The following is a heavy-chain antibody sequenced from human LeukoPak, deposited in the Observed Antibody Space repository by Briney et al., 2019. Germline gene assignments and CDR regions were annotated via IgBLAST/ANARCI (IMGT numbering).Heavy chain of an antibody. D-gene: IGHD3-10*01. J-gene: IGHJ5*02. CDR2: MNPNSGNT. CDR3: ARGRGLLWFGEFINWLDP. Sequence: ASVKVSCKASGYTFTSYDINWVRQATGQGLEWMGWMNPNSGNTGYAQKFQGRVTMTRNTSISTAYMELSSLRSEDTAVYYCARGRGLLWFGEFINWLDPWGQGTLVTVSS. CDR1: GYTFTSYD. V-gene: IGHV1-8*01.